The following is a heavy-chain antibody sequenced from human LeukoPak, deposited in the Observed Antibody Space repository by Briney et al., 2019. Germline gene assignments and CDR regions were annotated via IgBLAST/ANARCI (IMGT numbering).Heavy chain of an antibody. V-gene: IGHV4-59*01. CDR1: GGSISSYY. CDR2: IYYSGST. J-gene: IGHJ4*02. D-gene: IGHD5-24*01. CDR3: ARHVEMATIYFDY. Sequence: SETLSLTCTDSGGSISSYYWSWIRQPPGKGLEWIGYIYYSGSTKYKPSLKSRVTISVDTSKNQFSLKLSSVTAADTAVYYCARHVEMATIYFDYWGQGTLVTVSS.